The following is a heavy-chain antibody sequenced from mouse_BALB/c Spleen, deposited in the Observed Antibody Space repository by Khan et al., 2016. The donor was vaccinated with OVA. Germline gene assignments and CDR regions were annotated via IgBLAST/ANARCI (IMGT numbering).Heavy chain of an antibody. CDR1: GFSLNTYG. V-gene: IGHV2-2*01. D-gene: IGHD2-14*01. J-gene: IGHJ3*01. CDR3: ARNSYMYDFTY. CDR2: IRSGGST. Sequence: QVQLKQSGPGLVQPSQSLSITCTVGGFSLNTYGIHWIRQSQGKGLEWLGVIRSGGSTDYNGAFISRLSITKDNSKSQVFFKMNSLQADDTAIYYCARNSYMYDFTYWGQGTLVTVSA.